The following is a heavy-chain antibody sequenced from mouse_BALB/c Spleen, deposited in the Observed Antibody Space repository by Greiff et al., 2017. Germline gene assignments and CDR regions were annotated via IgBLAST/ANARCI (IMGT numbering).Heavy chain of an antibody. Sequence: EVKLMESGGGLVKPGGSLKLSCAASGFTFSSYAMSWVRQTPEKRLEWVASISSGGSTYYPDSVKGRFTISRDNARNILYLQMSSLRSEDTAMYYCAREDYGYFYAMDYWGQGTSVTVSS. CDR2: ISSGGST. V-gene: IGHV5-6-5*01. J-gene: IGHJ4*01. CDR3: AREDYGYFYAMDY. D-gene: IGHD1-2*01. CDR1: GFTFSSYA.